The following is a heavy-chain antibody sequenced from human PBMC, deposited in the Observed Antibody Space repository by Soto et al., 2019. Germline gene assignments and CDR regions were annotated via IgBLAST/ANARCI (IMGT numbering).Heavy chain of an antibody. CDR3: ASHDGTGYYGMDV. D-gene: IGHD3-10*01. J-gene: IGHJ6*02. Sequence: PSETLSLTCAVSGGSISSSNWWSFVRQPPGKGLECIGEIYHSGSTNYKPSLKSRVTISVDKSKNQFSLKLSSVTAADTAVYYCASHDGTGYYGMDVWGQGTTVTVSS. CDR2: IYHSGST. V-gene: IGHV4-4*02. CDR1: GGSISSSNW.